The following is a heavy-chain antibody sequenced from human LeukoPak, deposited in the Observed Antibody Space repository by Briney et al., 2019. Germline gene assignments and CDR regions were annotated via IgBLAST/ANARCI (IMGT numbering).Heavy chain of an antibody. CDR3: AELGITMIGGV. Sequence: GGSLRLSCAASGFTFSSYEMNWVRQAPGKGLEWVSYISSSGTTIYYAASVKGRFTISRDNAKNSLYLQMNSLRAEDTAVYYCAELGITMIGGVWGKGTTVTISS. D-gene: IGHD3-10*02. V-gene: IGHV3-48*03. CDR1: GFTFSSYE. J-gene: IGHJ6*04. CDR2: ISSSGTTI.